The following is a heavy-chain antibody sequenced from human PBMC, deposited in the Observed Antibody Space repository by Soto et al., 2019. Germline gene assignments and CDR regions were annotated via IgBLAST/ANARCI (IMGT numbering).Heavy chain of an antibody. J-gene: IGHJ5*02. D-gene: IGHD3-22*01. CDR1: GGSISSYY. CDR2: IYYSGST. CDR3: ARAGYYDSSAFDP. Sequence: SETLSLTCTVSGGSISSYYWSWIRQPPGKGLEWIGYIYYSGSTNYNPSLKSRVTISVDTSKNQFSLKLSSVTAADTAVYYCARAGYYDSSAFDPWGQGTLVTVSS. V-gene: IGHV4-59*01.